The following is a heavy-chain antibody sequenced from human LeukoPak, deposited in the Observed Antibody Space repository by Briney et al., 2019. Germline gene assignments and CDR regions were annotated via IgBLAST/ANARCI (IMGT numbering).Heavy chain of an antibody. D-gene: IGHD5-12*01. CDR1: GFTFSSYA. V-gene: IGHV3-64*01. CDR2: ISSNGGST. CDR3: ARDPAVEWLMSPRDYYFDY. Sequence: GGSLRLSCSASGFTFSSYAMHWVRQAPGKGLEYVSAISSNGGSTYYANSVKGRFTISRDNSKNTLYLQMGSLRAEDMAVYYCARDPAVEWLMSPRDYYFDYWGQGTLVTVSS. J-gene: IGHJ4*02.